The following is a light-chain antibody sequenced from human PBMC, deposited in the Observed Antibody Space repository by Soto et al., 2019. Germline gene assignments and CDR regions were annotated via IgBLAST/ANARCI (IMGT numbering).Light chain of an antibody. CDR1: QTIRNY. CDR2: AGS. V-gene: IGKV1-39*01. J-gene: IGKJ4*01. CDR3: QQSYSAPRT. Sequence: DIQFTQSPSSLSASVGNRVTITCRASQTIRNYLNWYQQKLGKAPKVLIYAGSTLQSGVPSRFSGSGSGTDFTLTINSLQPEDFATYYCQQSYSAPRTFGGGTRWIS.